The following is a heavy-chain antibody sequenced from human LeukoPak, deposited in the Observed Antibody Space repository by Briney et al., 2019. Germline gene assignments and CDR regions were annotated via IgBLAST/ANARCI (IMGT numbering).Heavy chain of an antibody. J-gene: IGHJ3*02. CDR2: IYSDVST. V-gene: IGHV3-66*01. CDR3: ARVTFNYFGSGDAFDI. Sequence: GGSLRLSCAASGFTVSSNYMSWVRQAPGKGLEWVSIIYSDVSTYYADSVKGRFTISRDNSKNTLYLQMNSLRAEDTAVYYCARVTFNYFGSGDAFDIWGQGTMVTVSS. D-gene: IGHD3-10*01. CDR1: GFTVSSNY.